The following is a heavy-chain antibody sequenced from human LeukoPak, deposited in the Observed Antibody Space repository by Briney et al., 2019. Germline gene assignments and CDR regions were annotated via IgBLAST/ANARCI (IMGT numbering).Heavy chain of an antibody. CDR3: ARDWAGSCGGGSCNSYGMDV. CDR1: GGSISTYY. J-gene: IGHJ6*02. Sequence: PSETLSLTCTVSGGSISTYYWNWIRQPPGKGLEWIGYIYHSGSTNYNPSLQSRVTISVDTSENQFSLRVSSVTAADTAVYYCARDWAGSCGGGSCNSYGMDVWGQGTTVTVSS. CDR2: IYHSGST. D-gene: IGHD2-15*01. V-gene: IGHV4-59*12.